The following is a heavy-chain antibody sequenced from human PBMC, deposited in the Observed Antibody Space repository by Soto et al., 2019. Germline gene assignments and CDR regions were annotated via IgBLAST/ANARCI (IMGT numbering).Heavy chain of an antibody. D-gene: IGHD3-10*01. CDR3: AKDPGTMVRGVQFDY. CDR2: ISGSGGST. Sequence: GSRRLSCAASGFTFSSYAMSWVRQATGKGLEWVSAISGSGGSTYYADSVKGRFTISRDNSKNTLYLQMNSLRAEDTAVYYCAKDPGTMVRGVQFDYWGQGTLVTVSS. V-gene: IGHV3-23*01. J-gene: IGHJ4*02. CDR1: GFTFSSYA.